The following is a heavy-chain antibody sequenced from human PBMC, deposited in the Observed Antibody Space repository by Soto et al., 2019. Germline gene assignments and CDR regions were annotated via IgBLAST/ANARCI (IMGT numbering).Heavy chain of an antibody. D-gene: IGHD3-10*01. J-gene: IGHJ4*02. CDR2: IYWDNDK. Sequence: QITLKESGPTLVKPTQTLTLTCSFSGFSLSTTGVGVGWIRQSPGKDLEWLAIIYWDNDKRYSPSLKSRVTIPKDTSKNQVVLTVTNMDPVDTGTYYCARSLWFGELHWGQGALVTVSS. CDR3: ARSLWFGELH. V-gene: IGHV2-5*02. CDR1: GFSLSTTGVG.